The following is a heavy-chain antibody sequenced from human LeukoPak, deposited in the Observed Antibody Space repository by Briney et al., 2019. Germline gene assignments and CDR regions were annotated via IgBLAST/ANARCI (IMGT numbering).Heavy chain of an antibody. Sequence: SAPTLVEPTQTLTLTCTFSGFSLSSRGVAVGWIRQPPGRALEWLALIFWDDHTRYRTSLRSRVNITRGTFYNQVVLTMTNLDPVDTPTYHCARYNDASYFDYWGQGTVVTV. CDR1: GFSLSSRGVA. V-gene: IGHV2-5*02. CDR3: ARYNDASYFDY. D-gene: IGHD3-10*01. J-gene: IGHJ4*02. CDR2: IFWDDHT.